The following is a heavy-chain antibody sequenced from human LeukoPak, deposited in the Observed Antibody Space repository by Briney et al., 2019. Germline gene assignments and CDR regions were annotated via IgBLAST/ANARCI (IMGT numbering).Heavy chain of an antibody. J-gene: IGHJ4*02. Sequence: SETLSLTCTVSGGSISDYYWSWIRQPPGKGLEWIGYISYSGSTNYNPSLKSRVTISVDTSRNQFSLRLSSVTAADTAVYYCARDKELLRTFDYWGQGTLVTASS. CDR1: GGSISDYY. CDR2: ISYSGST. V-gene: IGHV4-59*12. D-gene: IGHD1-26*01. CDR3: ARDKELLRTFDY.